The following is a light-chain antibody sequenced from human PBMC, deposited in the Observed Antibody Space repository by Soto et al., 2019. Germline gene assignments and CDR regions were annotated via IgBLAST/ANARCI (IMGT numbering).Light chain of an antibody. CDR3: QQRSNWPPIT. Sequence: EIVLTQSPATLSGSPGERVTLSCRASQSVSSYLAWYQQKPGQAPRLLIYDASNRATGIPARFSGSGSGTDFTLTISSLEPEDFAVYYCQQRSNWPPITFGQGTRLEIK. CDR2: DAS. J-gene: IGKJ5*01. CDR1: QSVSSY. V-gene: IGKV3-11*01.